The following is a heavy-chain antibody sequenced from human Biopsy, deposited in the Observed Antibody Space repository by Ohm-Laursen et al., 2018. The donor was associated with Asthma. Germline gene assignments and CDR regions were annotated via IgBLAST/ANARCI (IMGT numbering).Heavy chain of an antibody. CDR3: ARASVAASSNWFDP. CDR1: GASIKTDDHY. CDR2: INYSGST. J-gene: IGHJ5*02. Sequence: TLSLTCTVSGASIKTDDHYWSWLRQPPGKGLEWFGFINYSGSTSYNPSLKGGVTISVDTSNNQFSLKLSSVTAADTAVYYCARASVAASSNWFDPWGQGTLVTVSS. V-gene: IGHV4-30-4*01. D-gene: IGHD6-19*01.